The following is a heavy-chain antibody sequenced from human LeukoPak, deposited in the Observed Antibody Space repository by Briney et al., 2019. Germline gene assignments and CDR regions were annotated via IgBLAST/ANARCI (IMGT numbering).Heavy chain of an antibody. V-gene: IGHV4-4*02. CDR2: IYHSGST. CDR1: GGSISSSNW. Sequence: SETLSLTCAVSGGSISSSNWWSWVRQPPGKGLEWIGEIYHSGSTNYNPSLKSRVTISVDKSKNQFSLKLSSVTAADTAVYYCARGPELAAAGFYGMDVWGQGTTVTVSS. J-gene: IGHJ6*02. CDR3: ARGPELAAAGFYGMDV. D-gene: IGHD6-13*01.